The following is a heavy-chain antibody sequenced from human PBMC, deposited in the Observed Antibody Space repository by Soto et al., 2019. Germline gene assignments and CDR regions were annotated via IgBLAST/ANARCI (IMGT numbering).Heavy chain of an antibody. V-gene: IGHV4-39*01. J-gene: IGHJ4*02. CDR2: IYYSGST. D-gene: IGHD3-9*01. Sequence: QLQLQESGPGLVKPSETLSLTCTVSGGSISSSSYYWGWIRQPPGKGLEWIGSIYYSGSTYYNPPLKSRVTISVDTSKNQFSLKLSSVTAADTAVYYCARRRAYYDILTGYYPFDYWGQGTLVTVSS. CDR3: ARRRAYYDILTGYYPFDY. CDR1: GGSISSSSYY.